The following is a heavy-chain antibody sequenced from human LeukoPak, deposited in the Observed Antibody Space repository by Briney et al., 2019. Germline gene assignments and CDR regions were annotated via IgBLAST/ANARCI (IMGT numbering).Heavy chain of an antibody. V-gene: IGHV3-23*01. D-gene: IGHD1-1*01. CDR2: IRSNGETT. CDR3: AKGQELDDGVFDS. CDR1: GFTFSSIA. Sequence: GGSLRLSCAASGFTFSSIAMTWVRQAPGKGLEWVSAIRSNGETTYNADSVKGRFTISRDNSKKTLYLQLNSLRVEDTAIYYCAKGQELDDGVFDSWGQGTLVTVSS. J-gene: IGHJ4*02.